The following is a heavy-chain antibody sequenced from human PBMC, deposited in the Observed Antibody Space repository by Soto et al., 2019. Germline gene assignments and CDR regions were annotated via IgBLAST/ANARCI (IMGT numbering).Heavy chain of an antibody. V-gene: IGHV4-59*01. CDR1: GGSISSYY. CDR3: ARVNGGPYYSAY. CDR2: IYYSGST. J-gene: IGHJ4*02. Sequence: PSETLSLTCTVSGGSISSYYWSWIRQPPGKGLEWIGYIYYSGSTNYNPSLKSRVTISVDTSKNQFSLKLSSVTAADTAVYFCARVNGGPYYSAYWGRGTLVTVSS. D-gene: IGHD2-8*01.